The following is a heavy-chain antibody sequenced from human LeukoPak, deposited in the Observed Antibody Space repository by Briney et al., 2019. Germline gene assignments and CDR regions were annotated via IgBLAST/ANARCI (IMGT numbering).Heavy chain of an antibody. V-gene: IGHV1-2*02. CDR3: ARDGGKGYYYYYYMDV. Sequence: ASVKVSCKASGYTFTGYYIQWVRQAPGQGLEWMGWIDPNSGGTNYAQKFQGRVTMTRDTSISTAYMELSRLRPDDTAVYYCARDGGKGYYYYYYMDVWGKGTTVTVSS. CDR1: GYTFTGYY. CDR2: IDPNSGGT. J-gene: IGHJ6*03. D-gene: IGHD3-16*01.